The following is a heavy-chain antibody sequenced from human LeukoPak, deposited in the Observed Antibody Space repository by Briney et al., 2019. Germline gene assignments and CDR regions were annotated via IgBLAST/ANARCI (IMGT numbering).Heavy chain of an antibody. V-gene: IGHV5-51*01. D-gene: IGHD2-2*01. J-gene: IGHJ6*03. CDR1: GYSFTSYW. Sequence: GESLKISCKGSGYSFTSYWIGWVRQMPGKGLEWMGIIYPGDSDTRYSPSFQGKVTISAAKSISTAYLQWSSLKDSDTDKYYWARHALPDCSSTSCRLGGYMDVWGKGATVTVSS. CDR3: ARHALPDCSSTSCRLGGYMDV. CDR2: IYPGDSDT.